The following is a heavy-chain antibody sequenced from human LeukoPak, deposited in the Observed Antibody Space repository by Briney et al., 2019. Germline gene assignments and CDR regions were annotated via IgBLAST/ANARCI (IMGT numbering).Heavy chain of an antibody. CDR3: ATPFGIITGGHFDY. D-gene: IGHD1-1*01. Sequence: SVKVSCKASGGTFSSYTISWVRQAPGQGLEWMGRIIHILGIANYAQKFQGRVTITADKSTSTAYMELSSLRSEDTPVYYCATPFGIITGGHFDYWGQGTLVTVSS. CDR1: GGTFSSYT. J-gene: IGHJ4*02. CDR2: IIHILGIA. V-gene: IGHV1-69*02.